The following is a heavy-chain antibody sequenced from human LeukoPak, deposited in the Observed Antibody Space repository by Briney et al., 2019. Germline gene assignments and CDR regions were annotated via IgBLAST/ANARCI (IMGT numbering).Heavy chain of an antibody. CDR2: IIPILGIA. J-gene: IGHJ5*02. V-gene: IGHV1-69*04. D-gene: IGHD3-9*01. CDR3: ARDGGVRYFDWHACLS. Sequence: GASVKVSCKASGGTFSSYAISWVRQAPGQGLEWMGRIIPILGIANYAQKFQGRVTITADKSTSTAYMELSSLRSEDTAVYYCARDGGVRYFDWHACLSWGQGTLVTVSS. CDR1: GGTFSSYA.